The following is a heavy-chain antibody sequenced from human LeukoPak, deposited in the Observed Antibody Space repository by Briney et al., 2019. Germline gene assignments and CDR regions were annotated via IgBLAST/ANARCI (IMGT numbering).Heavy chain of an antibody. CDR3: SLDCSSTSCYSFDY. V-gene: IGHV3-30*02. CDR2: IRYDGSNK. CDR1: GFTFSSYG. D-gene: IGHD2-2*01. Sequence: PGGSLRLSCAASGFTFSSYGMHWVRQAPGKGLEWVAFIRYDGSNKYYADSVNGRFTISRDNSKNTLYLQMNSLRAEDTAVYYCSLDCSSTSCYSFDYWGQGTLVTVSS. J-gene: IGHJ4*02.